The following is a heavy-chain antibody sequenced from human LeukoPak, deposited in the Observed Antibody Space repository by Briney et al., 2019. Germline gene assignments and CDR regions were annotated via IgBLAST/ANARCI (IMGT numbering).Heavy chain of an antibody. Sequence: GGSLRVSCAASGFTFRSYWMHCVREAPGQRLVWVSRINIDGSSTDYADSVKGRFTISRDNAKNTLYLQMNSLRAEDTDVYYCAKEWVCGYWGQGTLVTVSS. D-gene: IGHD2-8*01. CDR1: GFTFRSYW. J-gene: IGHJ4*02. CDR3: AKEWVCGY. CDR2: INIDGSST. V-gene: IGHV3-74*01.